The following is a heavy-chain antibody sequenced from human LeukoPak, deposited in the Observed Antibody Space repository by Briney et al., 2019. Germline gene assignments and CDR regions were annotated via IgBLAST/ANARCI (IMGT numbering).Heavy chain of an antibody. D-gene: IGHD1-26*01. CDR3: ARGSGSYSTYFDF. V-gene: IGHV3-48*04. CDR1: GFTFSSYS. CDR2: ISSSSSTI. Sequence: GGSLRLSCAASGFTFSSYSMNWVRQAPGKGLEWVSYISSSSSTIYYADSVKGRFTISRDNAKNSLYLQMNSLRGEDTALYYCARGSGSYSTYFDFWGQGTLVTVSS. J-gene: IGHJ4*02.